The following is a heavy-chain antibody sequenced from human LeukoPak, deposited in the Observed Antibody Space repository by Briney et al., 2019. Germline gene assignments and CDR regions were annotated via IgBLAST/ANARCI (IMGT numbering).Heavy chain of an antibody. CDR2: IRSKAYGGTT. D-gene: IGHD7-27*01. CDR1: GFTFGDYA. CDR3: TRDSGYFDY. Sequence: GGSLRLSCTASGFTFGDYAMSWVRQAPGKGLEWVGFIRSKAYGGTTEYAASVKGRFTISRDDSKSIAYLQMNSLKTEDTAVYYCTRDSGYFDYWGQGTLVTVSS. J-gene: IGHJ4*02. V-gene: IGHV3-49*04.